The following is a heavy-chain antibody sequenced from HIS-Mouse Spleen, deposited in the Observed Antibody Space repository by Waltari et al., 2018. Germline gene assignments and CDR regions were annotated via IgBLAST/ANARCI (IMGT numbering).Heavy chain of an antibody. CDR3: AREIPYSSSWYDGIDY. CDR1: GGSISSSSYY. D-gene: IGHD6-13*01. CDR2: IYYSGST. V-gene: IGHV4-39*07. Sequence: QLQLQESGPGLVKPSETLSLTCTVSGGSISSSSYYWGWIRQPPGKGLEWIGSIYYSGSTYYNPSLKSRVTISVDTSKNQFSLKLSSVTAADTAVYYCAREIPYSSSWYDGIDYWGQGTLVTVSS. J-gene: IGHJ4*02.